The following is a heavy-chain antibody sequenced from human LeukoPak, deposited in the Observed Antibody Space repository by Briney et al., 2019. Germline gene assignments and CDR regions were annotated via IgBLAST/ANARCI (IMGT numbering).Heavy chain of an antibody. D-gene: IGHD6-19*01. J-gene: IGHJ6*02. Sequence: GGSLRLSCAASGLTFSTYGMHWVRQAPGKGLEWVAVISPDGSKTDSLESVKGRFTVSRDNSNNTLYLQINSVKAEDTAVYFCAKNPISGPQKDYYYGLDVWGQGTSVTVSS. CDR3: AKNPISGPQKDYYYGLDV. CDR2: ISPDGSKT. V-gene: IGHV3-30*18. CDR1: GLTFSTYG.